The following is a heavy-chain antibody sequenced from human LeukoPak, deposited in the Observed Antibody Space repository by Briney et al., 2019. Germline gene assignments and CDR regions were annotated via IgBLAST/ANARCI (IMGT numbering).Heavy chain of an antibody. CDR3: ARALFLGDWFDP. D-gene: IGHD3-16*01. J-gene: IGHJ5*02. V-gene: IGHV3-74*01. Sequence: GGSLRLSCAASGFTFSSYAMNWVRQAPGKGLVWVSRINSDGSSTSYADSVKGRFTISRDNARSTLYLQMNSLRAEDTAVYYCARALFLGDWFDPWGQGTLVTVSS. CDR1: GFTFSSYA. CDR2: INSDGSST.